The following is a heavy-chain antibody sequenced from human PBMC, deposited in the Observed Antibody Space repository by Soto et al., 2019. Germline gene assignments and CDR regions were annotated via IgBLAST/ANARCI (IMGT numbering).Heavy chain of an antibody. J-gene: IGHJ5*02. CDR1: GGSISSGRYY. CDR2: IYYSRST. V-gene: IGHV4-39*01. Sequence: QLQLQESGPGLVKPSETLSLTCTVSGGSISSGRYYWGWIRQPPGKGLEWIGSIYYSRSTYSNPSLKSRVTIFVDTSKNQFSLRLSSVTAADTAVYYCARHSDCSGGSCHSEYFAVGNWFDPWGQGTLVTVSS. CDR3: ARHSDCSGGSCHSEYFAVGNWFDP. D-gene: IGHD2-15*01.